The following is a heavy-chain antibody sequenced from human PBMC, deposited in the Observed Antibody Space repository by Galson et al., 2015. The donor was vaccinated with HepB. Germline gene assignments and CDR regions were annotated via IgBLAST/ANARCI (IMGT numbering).Heavy chain of an antibody. CDR1: GYSISSGYY. CDR3: ARAGGYSGYEDRGFYYYGMDV. D-gene: IGHD5-12*01. V-gene: IGHV4-38-2*01. Sequence: LSLTCAVSGYSISSGYYWGWIRMPPGKGLEWIGSIYHSGSTYYNPSLKSRVHISVDTSKNQFSLTLSSVTAADTAVYYCARAGGYSGYEDRGFYYYGMDVWGQGTTVTVSS. CDR2: IYHSGST. J-gene: IGHJ6*02.